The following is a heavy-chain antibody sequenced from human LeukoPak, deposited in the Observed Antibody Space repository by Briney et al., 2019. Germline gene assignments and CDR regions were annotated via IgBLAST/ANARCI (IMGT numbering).Heavy chain of an antibody. Sequence: GGSLRLSCAASGFTFSSYSMNWVRQAPGKGLEWVSYISSSSSTIYYADSVKGRFTISRDNAKNSLYLQMNSLRDDDTAVYYCARGGGGTYWDDWGQGTLVTVSS. CDR3: ARGGGGTYWDD. V-gene: IGHV3-48*02. J-gene: IGHJ4*02. CDR2: ISSSSSTI. CDR1: GFTFSSYS. D-gene: IGHD2-15*01.